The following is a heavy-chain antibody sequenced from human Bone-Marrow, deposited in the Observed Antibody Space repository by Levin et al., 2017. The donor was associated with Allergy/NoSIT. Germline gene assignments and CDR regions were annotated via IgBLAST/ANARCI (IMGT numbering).Heavy chain of an antibody. V-gene: IGHV3-7*04. CDR2: IKQDGSEK. CDR3: ARDSGLLWFGDGAFDI. CDR1: GFTFSSYW. Sequence: PGGSLRLSCAASGFTFSSYWMSWVRQAPGKGLEWVANIKQDGSEKYYVDSVKGRFTISRDNAKNSLYLQMNSLRAEDTAVYYCARDSGLLWFGDGAFDIWGQGTMVTVSS. J-gene: IGHJ3*02. D-gene: IGHD3-10*01.